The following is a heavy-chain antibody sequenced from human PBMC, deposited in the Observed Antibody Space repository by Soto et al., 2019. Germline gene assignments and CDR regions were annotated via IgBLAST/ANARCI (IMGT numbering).Heavy chain of an antibody. CDR2: IYYSGST. CDR3: AKMGIVATIDAFDI. J-gene: IGHJ3*02. V-gene: IGHV4-59*01. CDR1: GGSTSSYY. Sequence: SETLSLTCTVSGGSTSSYYWSWIRQPPGKGLEWIGYIYYSGSTNYNPSLKGRVTISVDTSKNQFSLKLSSVTAADTAVYYCAKMGIVATIDAFDIWGQGTMVTVSS. D-gene: IGHD5-12*01.